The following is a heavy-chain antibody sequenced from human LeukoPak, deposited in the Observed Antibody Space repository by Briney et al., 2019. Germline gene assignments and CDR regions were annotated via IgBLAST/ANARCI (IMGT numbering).Heavy chain of an antibody. CDR1: GYTFTGYY. D-gene: IGHD7-27*01. V-gene: IGHV1-2*02. Sequence: ASVKVSCKASGYTFTGYYMHWVRQAPGQGLEWMGWINPNSGGTNFAQNFQGRVTMTRDTSISTAYMELSRLRSDDTAVYYCARGPHWDPHFDYWGQGTLVTVSS. J-gene: IGHJ4*02. CDR2: INPNSGGT. CDR3: ARGPHWDPHFDY.